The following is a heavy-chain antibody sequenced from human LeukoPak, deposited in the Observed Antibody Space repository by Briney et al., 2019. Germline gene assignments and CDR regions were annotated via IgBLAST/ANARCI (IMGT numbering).Heavy chain of an antibody. CDR3: ARESLEMATKTYYFDY. Sequence: SETLSLTCAVYGGSFSGYYWSWIRQPPGKGLEWIGEINHSGSTYYNPSLKSRVTISVDTSKNQFSLKLSSVTAADTAVYYCARESLEMATKTYYFDYWGQGTLVTVSS. D-gene: IGHD5-24*01. J-gene: IGHJ4*02. V-gene: IGHV4-34*01. CDR2: INHSGST. CDR1: GGSFSGYY.